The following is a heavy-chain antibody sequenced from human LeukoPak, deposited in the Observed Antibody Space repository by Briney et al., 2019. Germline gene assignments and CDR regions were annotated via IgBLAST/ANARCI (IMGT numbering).Heavy chain of an antibody. Sequence: GESLKISCKGSGHSFTNYWIGWVRQMPGKGLEWMGIIYPGDSDTRYGPSFQGQVTISADKSISTAYLQWSSLKASDSAMYYCARLTTLVRGVIIGFDYWGQGTLVTVSS. J-gene: IGHJ4*02. CDR3: ARLTTLVRGVIIGFDY. V-gene: IGHV5-51*01. CDR2: IYPGDSDT. CDR1: GHSFTNYW. D-gene: IGHD3-10*01.